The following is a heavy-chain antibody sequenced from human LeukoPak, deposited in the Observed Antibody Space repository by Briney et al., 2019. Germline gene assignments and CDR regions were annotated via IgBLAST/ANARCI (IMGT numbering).Heavy chain of an antibody. V-gene: IGHV4-39*07. Sequence: SETLSLTCTVSGGSISSSSYYWGWIRQPPGKGLEWIGSIYYSGSTYYNPSLKSRVTISVDTSKNQFSLKLSSVTAADTAVYYCARGFGYDDYYYYYGMDVWGQGTTVTVSS. CDR3: ARGFGYDDYYYYYGMDV. CDR2: IYYSGST. D-gene: IGHD3-22*01. J-gene: IGHJ6*02. CDR1: GGSISSSSYY.